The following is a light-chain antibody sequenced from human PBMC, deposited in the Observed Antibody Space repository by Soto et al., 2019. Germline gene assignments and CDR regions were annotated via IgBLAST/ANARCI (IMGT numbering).Light chain of an antibody. CDR3: SSYTSSSTPLVV. CDR2: DVS. CDR1: SSDVGGYNY. V-gene: IGLV2-14*01. J-gene: IGLJ2*01. Sequence: QSVLTQPASVSGSPGQSITISCTGTSSDVGGYNYVSWYQQHPGKAPKLMIYDVSNRPSGVSNRFSGSKSSNTASLTISGLQAEDEADYYCSSYTSSSTPLVVFGGGTKVTVL.